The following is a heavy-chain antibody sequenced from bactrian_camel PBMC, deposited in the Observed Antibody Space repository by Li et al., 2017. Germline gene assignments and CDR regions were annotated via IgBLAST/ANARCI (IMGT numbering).Heavy chain of an antibody. Sequence: DVQLVESGGGSVQSGGSLKVSCAASGFTFRTYEMYWVRQAPGKGLEWVSTINKGGAMTYYRDSVQGRFTISRENAKNTVYLQMNSLTPGDTAMYYCTARYEFGLGACSGVGGLGFWGQGTQVTVS. V-gene: IGHV3S40*01. CDR1: GFTFRTYE. J-gene: IGHJ6*01. D-gene: IGHD1*01. CDR2: INKGGAMT. CDR3: TARYEFGLGACSGVGGLGF.